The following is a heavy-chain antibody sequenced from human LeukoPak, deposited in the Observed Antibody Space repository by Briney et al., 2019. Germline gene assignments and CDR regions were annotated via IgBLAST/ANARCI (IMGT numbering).Heavy chain of an antibody. Sequence: GASVKVSCKASGYTFTGYYMHWVRQAPGQGLEWMGWINPNSGGTNYAQKFQGRVTMTRDTSISTAYMELSRLRSDDTAVYYCARNFRMAHGKGGATFGYWGQGTLVTVSS. J-gene: IGHJ4*02. CDR1: GYTFTGYY. D-gene: IGHD1-26*01. CDR2: INPNSGGT. CDR3: ARNFRMAHGKGGATFGY. V-gene: IGHV1-2*02.